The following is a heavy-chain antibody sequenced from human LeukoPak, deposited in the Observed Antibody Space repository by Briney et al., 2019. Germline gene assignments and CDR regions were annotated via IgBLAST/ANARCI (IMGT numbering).Heavy chain of an antibody. V-gene: IGHV4-34*01. Sequence: SETLSLTCAVYGGSFSGYYWSWIRQPPGKGLEWIGKINHSGSTNYNPSLKSRVTISVDTSKNQFSLKLSSVTAADTAVYYCAREANYGMDVWGQGTTVTVSS. CDR2: INHSGST. CDR3: AREANYGMDV. CDR1: GGSFSGYY. J-gene: IGHJ6*02.